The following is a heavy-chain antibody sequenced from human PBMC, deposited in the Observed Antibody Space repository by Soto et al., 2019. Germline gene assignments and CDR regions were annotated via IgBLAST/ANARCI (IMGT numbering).Heavy chain of an antibody. CDR3: ARRGQGYGDARYYGMDV. CDR2: IYYSGST. CDR1: GGSISSSSYY. J-gene: IGHJ6*02. V-gene: IGHV4-39*01. D-gene: IGHD4-17*01. Sequence: SETLSLTCTVSGGSISSSSYYWGGIRQPPGKGLAWIGSIYYSGSTYYNPSLKSRVTISVDTSKNQFSLKLSSVTAADTAVYYCARRGQGYGDARYYGMDVWGQGTTVT.